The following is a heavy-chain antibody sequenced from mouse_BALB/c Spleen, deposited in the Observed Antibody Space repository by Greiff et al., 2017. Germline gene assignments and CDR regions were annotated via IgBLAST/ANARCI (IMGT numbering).Heavy chain of an antibody. CDR2: INPNNGGT. CDR1: GYTFTEYT. V-gene: IGHV1-18*01. D-gene: IGHD2-2*01. J-gene: IGHJ3*01. CDR3: ADPVYYGYDAFAY. Sequence: VQLKQSGPELVKPGASVKISCKTSGYTFTEYTMHWVKQSHGKSLEWIGGINPNNGGTSYNQKFKGKATLTVDKSSSTAYMELRSLTSEDSAVYYCADPVYYGYDAFAYWGQGTLVTVSA.